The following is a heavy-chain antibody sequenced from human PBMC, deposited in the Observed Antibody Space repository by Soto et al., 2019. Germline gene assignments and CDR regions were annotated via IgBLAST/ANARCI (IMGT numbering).Heavy chain of an antibody. CDR3: VKDDGRNIPVSFEH. CDR2: IRGSAYST. V-gene: IGHV3-23*01. Sequence: GGTLRLSCAASGFTFSTYAMNWVRQAPGKGLEWVSAIRGSAYSTYYADSVKGRFSISRDNSKNTLYLEMNSLRVEDTAIYYCVKDDGRNIPVSFEHWGQGALVTVSS. CDR1: GFTFSTYA. D-gene: IGHD1-26*01. J-gene: IGHJ4*02.